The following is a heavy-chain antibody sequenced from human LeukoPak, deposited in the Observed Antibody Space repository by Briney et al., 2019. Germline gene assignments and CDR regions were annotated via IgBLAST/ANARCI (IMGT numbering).Heavy chain of an antibody. V-gene: IGHV3-23*01. CDR2: LSGSGGST. D-gene: IGHD6-13*01. CDR3: AKAQDPIAAAGTSPFDY. CDR1: GFTFSSYV. J-gene: IGHJ4*02. Sequence: PGGSLRLSCAACGFTFSSYVMSWVRQAPGKGLEWVSALSGSGGSTFYADSVKGRFTISRDNSENTLSLQMNSLRAEDTAVYYCAKAQDPIAAAGTSPFDYWGQGTLVTVSS.